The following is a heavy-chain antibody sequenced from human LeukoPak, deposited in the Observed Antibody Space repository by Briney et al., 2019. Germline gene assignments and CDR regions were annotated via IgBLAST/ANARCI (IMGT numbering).Heavy chain of an antibody. J-gene: IGHJ4*02. D-gene: IGHD2-2*01. V-gene: IGHV3-7*01. CDR3: VSFYETY. Sequence: GGSLRLSCAVSGLTFSSSWMDWVRQAPGKGLEWVASINPDGNKKYSADSVKGRFTISRDNAENSLYLQMNNLRAEDTAVYYCVSFYETYWGRGTLVNVSS. CDR1: GLTFSSSW. CDR2: INPDGNKK.